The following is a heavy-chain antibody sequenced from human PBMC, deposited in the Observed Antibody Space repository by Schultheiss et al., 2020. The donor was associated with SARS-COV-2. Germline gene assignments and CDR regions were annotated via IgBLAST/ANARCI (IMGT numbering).Heavy chain of an antibody. Sequence: GGSLRLSCAASGFTYSRAWMNWVRQAPGKGLEWVGHIKSKRDGETTDYAAPVKGRFTISRDDSKNTLYLQMNSLKTEDTAVYYCTTGGYSGNERPSGWGQGTLVTVSS. CDR3: TTGGYSGNERPSG. V-gene: IGHV3-15*07. D-gene: IGHD5-12*01. CDR1: GFTYSRAW. CDR2: IKSKRDGETT. J-gene: IGHJ4*02.